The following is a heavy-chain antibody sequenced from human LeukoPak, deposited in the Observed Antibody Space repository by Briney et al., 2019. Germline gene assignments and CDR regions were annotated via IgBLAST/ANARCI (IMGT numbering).Heavy chain of an antibody. CDR3: AKDQQLWFRELTTPYYFDY. D-gene: IGHD3-10*01. Sequence: PGGSLRLSCAASGFTFSSYAMSWVRQAPGKGLEWVSAISGSGGSTYYADSVKGRFTISRDNSKNTLYLQMNSLRAEDTAVYYCAKDQQLWFRELTTPYYFDYWGQGTLVTVSS. V-gene: IGHV3-23*01. CDR2: ISGSGGST. J-gene: IGHJ4*02. CDR1: GFTFSSYA.